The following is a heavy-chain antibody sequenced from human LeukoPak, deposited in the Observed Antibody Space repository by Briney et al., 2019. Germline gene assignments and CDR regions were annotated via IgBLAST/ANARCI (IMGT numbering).Heavy chain of an antibody. CDR3: AREEIYCSSTSCLAPTAFDI. V-gene: IGHV4-30-4*08. J-gene: IGHJ3*02. Sequence: PSETLSLTCTVSGGSISSGDYYWSWIRQPPGKGLEWIGYIYYSGSTYYNPSLKSRVTISVDTSKNQFSLKLSSVTAADTAVYYCAREEIYCSSTSCLAPTAFDIWGQGTMVTVSS. CDR1: GGSISSGDYY. CDR2: IYYSGST. D-gene: IGHD2-2*01.